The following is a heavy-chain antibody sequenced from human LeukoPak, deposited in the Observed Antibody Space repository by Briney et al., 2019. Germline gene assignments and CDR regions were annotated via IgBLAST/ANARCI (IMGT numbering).Heavy chain of an antibody. V-gene: IGHV3-30-3*01. CDR1: GFSFSTYA. J-gene: IGHJ5*02. D-gene: IGHD2-2*02. CDR3: ARDATPTAIHWFDP. Sequence: PGGSLRLSCAASGFSFSTYAMHWVRQAPGKGLEWVALISDDGGIKYYADSVKGRFTISRDNSKNTVYLQLSSLRAEDTAVYYCARDATPTAIHWFDPWGQGTPVTVSS. CDR2: ISDDGGIK.